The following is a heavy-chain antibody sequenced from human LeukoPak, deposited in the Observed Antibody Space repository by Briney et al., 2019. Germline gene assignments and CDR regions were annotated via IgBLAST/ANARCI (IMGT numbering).Heavy chain of an antibody. J-gene: IGHJ4*02. CDR1: GFTFSGFW. D-gene: IGHD3-3*01. V-gene: IGHV3-74*01. Sequence: GGSLRLSCAASGFTFSGFWMHWVRQAPGKGLVWVSCISFDGSDATYADSVKGRFTISRDNSKNTLYLQMNSLRAEDTAVYYCAKGITIFGVVAPAYYFDYWGQGTLVTVSS. CDR2: ISFDGSDA. CDR3: AKGITIFGVVAPAYYFDY.